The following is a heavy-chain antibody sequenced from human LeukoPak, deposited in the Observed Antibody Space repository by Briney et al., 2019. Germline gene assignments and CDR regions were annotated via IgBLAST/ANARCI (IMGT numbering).Heavy chain of an antibody. Sequence: ASVKVSCKASGYTFTSYDINWVRQATGQGLEWMGWMNPNSGNTGYAQKFQGRVTMTRNTSISTAYMELSSLRAEDTAVYYCARDQYYYDSSGHTPDSYWGQGTLVTVSS. CDR2: MNPNSGNT. D-gene: IGHD3-22*01. J-gene: IGHJ4*02. CDR1: GYTFTSYD. V-gene: IGHV1-8*01. CDR3: ARDQYYYDSSGHTPDSY.